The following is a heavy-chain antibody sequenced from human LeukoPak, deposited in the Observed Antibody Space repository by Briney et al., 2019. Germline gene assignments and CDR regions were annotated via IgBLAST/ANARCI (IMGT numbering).Heavy chain of an antibody. Sequence: SETLSLTCTVSGASVSSSNYYWGWIRQPPGKGLEWIGSIYYSGSTYYNPSLKSRVTISVDTSKNQFSLKLSSVTAADTAVYYCARAGWIQLWLSRWFDPWGQGTLVTVSS. V-gene: IGHV4-39*07. CDR1: GASVSSSNYY. D-gene: IGHD5-18*01. J-gene: IGHJ5*02. CDR3: ARAGWIQLWLSRWFDP. CDR2: IYYSGST.